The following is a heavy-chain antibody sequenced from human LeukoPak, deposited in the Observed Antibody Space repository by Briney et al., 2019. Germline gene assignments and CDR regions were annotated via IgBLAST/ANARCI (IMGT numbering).Heavy chain of an antibody. V-gene: IGHV1-2*02. CDR1: GYTFIGYY. CDR2: INCNTGGT. D-gene: IGHD2-2*01. J-gene: IGHJ4*02. Sequence: GASVKVSCKASGYTFIGYYIHWVRQAPGQGLEWMGWINCNTGGTNYAQKFLGRVTMTRDTSITTAYMELSRLRSDDTAVYYCARRLRGSPAFDCWGQGTLVTVSS. CDR3: ARRLRGSPAFDC.